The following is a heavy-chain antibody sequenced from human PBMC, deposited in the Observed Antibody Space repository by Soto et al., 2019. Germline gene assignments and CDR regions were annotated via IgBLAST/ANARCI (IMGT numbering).Heavy chain of an antibody. CDR3: ARGYGRNFAY. D-gene: IGHD3-10*01. V-gene: IGHV4-34*01. J-gene: IGHJ4*02. CDR2: INHSGST. Sequence: SETLSLTCAVYGGSFNGYYWNWIRQPPGKGLEWIGEINHSGSTNYNPSLKSRVTISVDTSKNQFSLKLSSVTAADTAVYYCARGYGRNFAYWGQGPLVTVSS. CDR1: GGSFNGYY.